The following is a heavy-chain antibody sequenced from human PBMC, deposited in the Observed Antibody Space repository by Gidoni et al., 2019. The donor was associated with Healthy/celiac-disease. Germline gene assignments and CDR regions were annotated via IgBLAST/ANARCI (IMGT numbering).Heavy chain of an antibody. J-gene: IGHJ4*02. CDR2: ISYDGSNK. Sequence: QVQLVESGGGVVQPGRSLRLSCAASGFTFSSYGMHWVRQAPGKGLEWVAVISYDGSNKYYADSVKGRFTISRDNSKNTLYLQMNSLRAEDTAVYYCAKDAGVVVVAATEQNYWGQGTLVTVSS. CDR3: AKDAGVVVVAATEQNY. D-gene: IGHD2-15*01. CDR1: GFTFSSYG. V-gene: IGHV3-30*18.